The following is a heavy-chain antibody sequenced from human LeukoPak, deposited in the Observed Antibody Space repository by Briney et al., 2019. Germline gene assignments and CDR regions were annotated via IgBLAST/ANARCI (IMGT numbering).Heavy chain of an antibody. CDR2: ISSSSSYI. CDR3: ARGQEGY. J-gene: IGHJ4*02. CDR1: AFTFDDFP. Sequence: KPGGSLRLSCTASAFTFDDFPMNWVRQAPGKGLEWVSSISSSSSYIYYADSVKGRFTISRDNAKNSLYLQMNSLRAEDTAVYYCARGQEGYWGQGTLVTVSS. V-gene: IGHV3-21*01.